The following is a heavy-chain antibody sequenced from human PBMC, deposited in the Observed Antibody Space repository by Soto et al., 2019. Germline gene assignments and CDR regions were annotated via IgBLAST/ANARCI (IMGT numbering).Heavy chain of an antibody. CDR2: IYHSGIT. D-gene: IGHD4-17*01. J-gene: IGHJ3*02. CDR1: GGSISSSDW. V-gene: IGHV4-4*02. CDR3: ARHLRGGDYGGDDVFDI. Sequence: PAETLSLTVGVSGGSISSSDWWRWVRRPPGKGLEWIGEIYHSGITNYNPSLKSRVTISVDKSKTQFSLKLSSVTAADTAVYYCARHLRGGDYGGDDVFDIWGQGTMVTV.